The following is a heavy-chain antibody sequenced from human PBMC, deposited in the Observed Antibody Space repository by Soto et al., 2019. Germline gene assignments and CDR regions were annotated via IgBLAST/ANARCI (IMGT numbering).Heavy chain of an antibody. CDR1: GFTFSSYW. J-gene: IGHJ4*02. CDR2: IKQDGSEK. D-gene: IGHD6-19*01. V-gene: IGHV3-7*01. Sequence: GGSLRLSCAASGFTFSSYWMSWVRQAPGKGLEWVANIKQDGSEKYYGDSVKGRFTISRDNAKNSLYLQMNSLRAEDTAVYYCARDQSTPVAGTSWSDYWGQGTLVTVSS. CDR3: ARDQSTPVAGTSWSDY.